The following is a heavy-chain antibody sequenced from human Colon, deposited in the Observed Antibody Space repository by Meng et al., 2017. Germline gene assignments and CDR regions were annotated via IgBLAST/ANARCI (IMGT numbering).Heavy chain of an antibody. Sequence: QVQLVQSGAEVKKPGASVTVSCKASGYTFTTYGISWMRQAPGQGLEWMGWISTYDDNTNYVEKFRGRVTMTTDTSTNTAYMELRSLRSDDTAVYYCARDNPGDYVWEYWGQGTLVTVSS. CDR2: ISTYDDNT. CDR3: ARDNPGDYVWEY. D-gene: IGHD3-16*01. V-gene: IGHV1-18*01. CDR1: GYTFTTYG. J-gene: IGHJ4*02.